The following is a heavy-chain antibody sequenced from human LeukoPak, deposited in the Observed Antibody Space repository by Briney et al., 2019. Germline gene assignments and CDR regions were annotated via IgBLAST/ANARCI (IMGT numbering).Heavy chain of an antibody. Sequence: ASVKVSCKASGGTFSSYAISWVRQAPGQGLEWMGGIIPIFGTANYAQKFQGRVTITADESTSTAYMELSSLRSEDTAVYYCARDTQRATGRFDPWGQGTLVTVSS. V-gene: IGHV1-69*13. CDR3: ARDTQRATGRFDP. J-gene: IGHJ5*02. D-gene: IGHD5-24*01. CDR1: GGTFSSYA. CDR2: IIPIFGTA.